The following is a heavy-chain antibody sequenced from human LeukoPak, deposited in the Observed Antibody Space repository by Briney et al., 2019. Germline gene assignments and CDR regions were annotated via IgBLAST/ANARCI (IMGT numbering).Heavy chain of an antibody. CDR3: ARDWPPNWFGP. Sequence: GGSLRLSCAASGFTFSSYWMSWVRQAPGKGLEWVANIKQDGSEKYYVDSVKGRFTISRDNAKNSLYLQVNSLRAEHTAVYYCARDWPPNWFGPWGEGTLVTVSS. CDR2: IKQDGSEK. J-gene: IGHJ5*02. CDR1: GFTFSSYW. V-gene: IGHV3-7*04.